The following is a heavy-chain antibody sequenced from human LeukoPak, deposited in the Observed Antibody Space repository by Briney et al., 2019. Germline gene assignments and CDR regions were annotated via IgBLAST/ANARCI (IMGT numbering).Heavy chain of an antibody. J-gene: IGHJ6*03. CDR3: ARHRRVSVAASEWGDYYYYMDV. D-gene: IGHD3-3*02. CDR2: IYNIGKS. V-gene: IGHV4-4*07. Sequence: SETLSLTCTVSGGSIGSDYWTWIRQPAGKGLEWMGYIYNIGKSDYNPSLKGRITMSVDTSKNQFSLKLSSVTAADTAVYFCARHRRVSVAASEWGDYYYYMDVWGKGATVTVSS. CDR1: GGSIGSDY.